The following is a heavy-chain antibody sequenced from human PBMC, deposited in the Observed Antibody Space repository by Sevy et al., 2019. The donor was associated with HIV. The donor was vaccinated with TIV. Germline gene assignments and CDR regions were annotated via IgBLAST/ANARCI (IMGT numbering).Heavy chain of an antibody. CDR1: GFTFSSYA. CDR3: AKSYCTGGVCGYYYYGMDV. CDR2: ISGSGGST. Sequence: GGSLRLSCAASGFTFSSYAMSWVHQAPGKGLEWVSAISGSGGSTYYADSVKGRFTISRDNSKNTLYLQMNSLRAEDTAVYYCAKSYCTGGVCGYYYYGMDVWGQGTTVTVSS. D-gene: IGHD2-8*02. V-gene: IGHV3-23*01. J-gene: IGHJ6*02.